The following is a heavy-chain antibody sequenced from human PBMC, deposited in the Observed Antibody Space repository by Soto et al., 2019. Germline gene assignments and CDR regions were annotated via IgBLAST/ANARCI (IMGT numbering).Heavy chain of an antibody. V-gene: IGHV1-69*01. D-gene: IGHD2-15*01. CDR1: GGTFSSYA. J-gene: IGHJ4*02. CDR2: IIPIFGTA. Sequence: QVQLVQSGAEVKKPGSSVKVSCKASGGTFSSYAISWVRQAPGQGLEWMGGIIPIFGTANYAQKFQGRVTITADESTSTAYMELSSLRSEDTAVYYCAREVGTIVVEGILVYFDYWGQGTLVTVSS. CDR3: AREVGTIVVEGILVYFDY.